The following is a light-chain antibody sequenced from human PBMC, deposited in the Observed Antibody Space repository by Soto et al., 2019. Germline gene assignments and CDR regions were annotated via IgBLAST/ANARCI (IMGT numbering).Light chain of an antibody. Sequence: QSVLTQPPSASGTPGQRVTISCSGSSSNIGSNTVNWYQQLPGTAPKLLIYSSNKRPSGVPDRFSGAKSGTSASLAISGLQSEDEADYYCAAWDDSLNDYVFATGTKVTVL. J-gene: IGLJ1*01. CDR3: AAWDDSLNDYV. CDR2: SSN. CDR1: SSNIGSNT. V-gene: IGLV1-44*01.